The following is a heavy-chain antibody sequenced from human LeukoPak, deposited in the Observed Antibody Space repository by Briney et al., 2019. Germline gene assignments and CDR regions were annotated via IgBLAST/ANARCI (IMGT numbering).Heavy chain of an antibody. CDR1: GGTFSSYA. CDR3: ARAKSDYRPFDY. D-gene: IGHD4-11*01. J-gene: IGHJ4*02. V-gene: IGHV1-69*06. Sequence: SVKVSCKASGGTFSSYAISWVRQAPGQGLEWMGGIIPIFGTANYAQKFQGRVTITADKSTSTAYMELSSLRSEDTAVYYCARAKSDYRPFDYWGQGTLVTVSS. CDR2: IIPIFGTA.